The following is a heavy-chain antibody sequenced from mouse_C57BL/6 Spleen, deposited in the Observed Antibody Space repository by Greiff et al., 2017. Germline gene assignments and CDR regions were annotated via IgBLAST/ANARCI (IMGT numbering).Heavy chain of an antibody. J-gene: IGHJ3*01. CDR1: GYSITSGYY. D-gene: IGHD2-4*01. CDR2: ISYDGSN. CDR3: ARGYYDYDGFAY. V-gene: IGHV3-6*01. Sequence: EVQRVESGPGLVKPSQSLSLTCSVTGYSITSGYYWNCIRQFPGNKLEWMGYISYDGSNNYNPSLKNRISITRDTSKNQFFLKLNSVTTEDTATYYCARGYYDYDGFAYWGQGTLVTVSA.